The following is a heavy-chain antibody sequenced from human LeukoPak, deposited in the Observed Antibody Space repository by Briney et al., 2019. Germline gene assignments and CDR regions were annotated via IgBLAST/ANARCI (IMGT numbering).Heavy chain of an antibody. CDR2: ISYDGSNK. J-gene: IGHJ4*02. Sequence: PGRSLRLSCAASGFTFSSYAMHWVRQAPGKGLEWVAVISYDGSNKYYADSVKGRFTISRDNSKNTLYLQMNSLRAEDTAVYYCARHSSYGDFDYWGQGTLVTVSP. CDR3: ARHSSYGDFDY. CDR1: GFTFSSYA. V-gene: IGHV3-30*04. D-gene: IGHD4-17*01.